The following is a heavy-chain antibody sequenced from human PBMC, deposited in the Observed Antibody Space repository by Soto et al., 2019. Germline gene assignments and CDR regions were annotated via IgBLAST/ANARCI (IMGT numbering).Heavy chain of an antibody. CDR2: IYYSGST. CDR1: GGSISSYY. D-gene: IGHD6-13*01. CDR3: AREGYTYGMDV. V-gene: IGHV4-59*01. Sequence: QVQLQESGPGLVKPSETLSLTCTVSGGSISSYYWSWIRQPPGKGLEWIGYIYYSGSTNYNPSLKSRVTISVDTSKNQFSLKLSSVTAADTAVYYCAREGYTYGMDVWGQGTTVTVSS. J-gene: IGHJ6*02.